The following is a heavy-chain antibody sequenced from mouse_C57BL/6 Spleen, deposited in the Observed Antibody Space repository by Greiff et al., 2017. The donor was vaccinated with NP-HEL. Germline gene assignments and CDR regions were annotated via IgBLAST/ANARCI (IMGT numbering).Heavy chain of an antibody. D-gene: IGHD2-14*01. CDR3: TFRFSWFAY. J-gene: IGHJ3*01. Sequence: EVKLLESGAELVRPGASVKLSCTASGFNIKDYYMHWVKQRPEQGLEWIGWIDPENGDTEYASKFQGKATITADTSSNTAYLQLSSLTSEDTAVYYCTFRFSWFAYWGQGTLVTVSA. V-gene: IGHV14-4*01. CDR2: IDPENGDT. CDR1: GFNIKDYY.